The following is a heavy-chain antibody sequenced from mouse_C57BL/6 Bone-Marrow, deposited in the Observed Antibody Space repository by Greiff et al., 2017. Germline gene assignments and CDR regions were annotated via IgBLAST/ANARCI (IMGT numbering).Heavy chain of an antibody. V-gene: IGHV1-4*01. Sequence: VKLMESGAELARPGASVKMSCKASGYTFTSYTMHWVKQRPGQGLEWIGYINPSSGYTKYNQKFKDKATLTADKSSSTAYMQLSSLTSEDSAVYYCARGKGLRLDYWGQGTTLTVSS. J-gene: IGHJ2*01. CDR2: INPSSGYT. D-gene: IGHD1-1*01. CDR1: GYTFTSYT. CDR3: ARGKGLRLDY.